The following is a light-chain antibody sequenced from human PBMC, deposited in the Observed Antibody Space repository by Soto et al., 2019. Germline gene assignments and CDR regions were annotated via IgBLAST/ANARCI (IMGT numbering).Light chain of an antibody. CDR3: QQYGFSLRP. Sequence: EIVLTQSPGTLSLSPGERATLSCRASQSVRGNYLAWYQQKPGQAPRLLISGASSRASGIPDRFSGSGSGTDFTLTISRLEPEDFAVYYCQQYGFSLRPFDQGSKVEI. CDR2: GAS. J-gene: IGKJ1*01. CDR1: QSVRGNY. V-gene: IGKV3-20*01.